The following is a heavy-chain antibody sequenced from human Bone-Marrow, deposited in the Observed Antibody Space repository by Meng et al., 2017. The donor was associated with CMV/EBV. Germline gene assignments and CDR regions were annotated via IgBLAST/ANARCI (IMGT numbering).Heavy chain of an antibody. Sequence: GGSLRLSCAASGFTFSSYSMNWVRQAPGKGLEWVSSISSSSSYIYYADSVKGRFTISRDNAKNSLYLQMNSLRAEDTAVYYCASLMGYSYGGGFDYWGQGTLVTVSS. CDR3: ASLMGYSYGGGFDY. J-gene: IGHJ4*02. CDR1: GFTFSSYS. CDR2: ISSSSSYI. V-gene: IGHV3-21*01. D-gene: IGHD5-18*01.